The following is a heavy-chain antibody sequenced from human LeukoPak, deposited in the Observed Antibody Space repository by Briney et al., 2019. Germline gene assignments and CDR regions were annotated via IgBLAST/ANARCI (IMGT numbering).Heavy chain of an antibody. V-gene: IGHV1-18*01. CDR3: ARPTETSAGYYFDY. Sequence: ASLKFSFKSSGYSFTRPGLSWVRQAPGQGLEWMGWISPYSGDTNYAQNLQGRVTVTTDTSTSTAYMELRSLRSDDTAVYYCARPTETSAGYYFDYWGQGTLVTVSS. D-gene: IGHD6-13*01. CDR1: GYSFTRPG. J-gene: IGHJ4*02. CDR2: ISPYSGDT.